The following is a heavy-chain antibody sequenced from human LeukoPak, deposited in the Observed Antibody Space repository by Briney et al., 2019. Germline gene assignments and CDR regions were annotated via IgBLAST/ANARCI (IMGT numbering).Heavy chain of an antibody. CDR1: GGSISSYY. Sequence: SETLSLTCTVSGGSISSYYWSWIRQPPGKGLEWIGYIHYSGSTNYNPSLKSRVTISVDTSKNQFSLKLSSVTAADTAVYYCASTSSGYYLDAFDIWGQGTMVTVSS. CDR3: ASTSSGYYLDAFDI. V-gene: IGHV4-59*08. CDR2: IHYSGST. J-gene: IGHJ3*02. D-gene: IGHD3-22*01.